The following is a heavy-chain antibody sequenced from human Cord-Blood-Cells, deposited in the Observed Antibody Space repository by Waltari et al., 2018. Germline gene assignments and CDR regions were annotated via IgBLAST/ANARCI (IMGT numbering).Heavy chain of an antibody. CDR1: GGSISSYY. CDR3: ARGEVVVVAATSYYYGMDV. J-gene: IGHJ6*02. CDR2: IYYSGST. D-gene: IGHD2-15*01. Sequence: QVQLQESGPGLVKPSETLSLTCTVSGGSISSYYWSWTRQPPGKGLEWIGYIYYSGSTNYNPSLKSRVTISVDTAKNQFSLKLSSVTAADTAVYYCARGEVVVVAATSYYYGMDVWGQGTTVTVSS. V-gene: IGHV4-59*01.